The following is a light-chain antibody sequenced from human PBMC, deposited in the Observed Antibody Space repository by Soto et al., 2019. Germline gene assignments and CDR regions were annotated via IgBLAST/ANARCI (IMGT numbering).Light chain of an antibody. CDR2: KAS. Sequence: DIQMTQSPSTLSASVGDRVTITCRASQTINNWLAWYQQKPGKAPKLLIYKASSLEGGVSSRFSGSASGTEFTLSISSLQPDDFATFYCQQYHNYPWTFGQGTKVDIK. CDR1: QTINNW. CDR3: QQYHNYPWT. J-gene: IGKJ1*01. V-gene: IGKV1-5*03.